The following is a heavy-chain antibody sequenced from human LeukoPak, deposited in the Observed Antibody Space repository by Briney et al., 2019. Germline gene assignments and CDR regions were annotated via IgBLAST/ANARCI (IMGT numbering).Heavy chain of an antibody. CDR3: AREGYYYDNSGYYDY. CDR1: GYTFTNYG. Sequence: ASVKVSCKASGYTFTNYGISWLRQAPGQGLEWMGSISVYNGNTKYAQKLQGRVTMTTDTSTSTAYMELRSLRSDDTALYYCAREGYYYDNSGYYDYWGQGTLVTVSS. J-gene: IGHJ4*02. D-gene: IGHD3-22*01. CDR2: ISVYNGNT. V-gene: IGHV1-18*01.